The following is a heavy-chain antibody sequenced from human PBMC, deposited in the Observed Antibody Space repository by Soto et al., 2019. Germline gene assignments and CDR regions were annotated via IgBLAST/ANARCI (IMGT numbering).Heavy chain of an antibody. V-gene: IGHV1-46*01. CDR2: INPSGGST. J-gene: IGHJ4*02. Sequence: QVQLVQYGAEVKKPGASVKVSCKASGYTFTSYYMHWVRQAPGQGLEWMGIINPSGGSTSYAQKLPGRVTMTRDTSTSPVYMELRSLRYEDKAVYYCARVQTYGGLDYWVQGTLVTVSS. CDR1: GYTFTSYY. D-gene: IGHD4-17*01. CDR3: ARVQTYGGLDY.